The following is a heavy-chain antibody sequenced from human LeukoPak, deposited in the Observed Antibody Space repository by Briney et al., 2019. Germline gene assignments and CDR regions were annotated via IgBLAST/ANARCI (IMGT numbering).Heavy chain of an antibody. CDR1: GFTFSSYA. CDR2: ISGSGGST. V-gene: IGHV3-23*01. CDR3: AREYGSSSGFFDY. J-gene: IGHJ4*02. Sequence: PGGSLRLSCAASGFTFSSYAMSWVRQAPGKGLEWVSAISGSGGSTYYADSVKGRFTISRDNSKNALYLQMNSLRAEDTAVYYCAREYGSSSGFFDYWGQGTLVTVSS. D-gene: IGHD6-6*01.